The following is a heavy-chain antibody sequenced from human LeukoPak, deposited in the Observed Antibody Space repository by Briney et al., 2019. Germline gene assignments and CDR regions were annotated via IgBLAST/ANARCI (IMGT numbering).Heavy chain of an antibody. Sequence: PSETLSLTCTVSGGSISSYYWSWIRQPPGKGLEWIGYIYYSGSTNYNPSLKSRVTISVDTSKNQFSLKLSSVTAADTAVYYCARVAANDYGDYIGTYYFDYWGQGTLVTVSS. J-gene: IGHJ4*02. CDR2: IYYSGST. CDR3: ARVAANDYGDYIGTYYFDY. V-gene: IGHV4-59*01. CDR1: GGSISSYY. D-gene: IGHD4-17*01.